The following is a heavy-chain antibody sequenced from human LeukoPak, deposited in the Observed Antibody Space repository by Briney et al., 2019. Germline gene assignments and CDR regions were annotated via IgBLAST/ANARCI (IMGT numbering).Heavy chain of an antibody. J-gene: IGHJ4*02. D-gene: IGHD2-2*01. Sequence: GGSLRLSCAASGFTFSSYSMNWVRQAPGKGLAWVSSISSSSSYIYYADSVKGRFTISRDNAKNSLYLQMNSLRAEDTAVYYCARAAYCSSTSCYSDPFDYWGQGTLVTVSS. CDR3: ARAAYCSSTSCYSDPFDY. V-gene: IGHV3-21*01. CDR1: GFTFSSYS. CDR2: ISSSSSYI.